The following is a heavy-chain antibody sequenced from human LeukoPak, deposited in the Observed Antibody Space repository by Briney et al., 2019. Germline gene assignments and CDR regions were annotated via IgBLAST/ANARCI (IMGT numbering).Heavy chain of an antibody. D-gene: IGHD3-22*01. CDR1: GFTFRSYG. CDR2: ISSDGRNK. CDR3: ARGDSSGYGPDH. Sequence: GGSLRLSCAASGFTFRSYGIHWVRQAPGKGLEWVAVISSDGRNKYYADSVKGRFTISRDNSKNTLYLQMNSLRDEDTAVYYCARGDSSGYGPDHWGQGTLVTVSS. V-gene: IGHV3-30*03. J-gene: IGHJ5*02.